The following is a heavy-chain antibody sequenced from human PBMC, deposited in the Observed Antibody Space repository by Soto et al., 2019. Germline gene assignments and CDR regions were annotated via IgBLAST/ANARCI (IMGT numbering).Heavy chain of an antibody. V-gene: IGHV3-48*03. Sequence: EVRLVESGGGLVLPGGSLRLSCAASEFTFSDYEMNWVRQAPGKGLEWISYISSSGTTIYYADSVKGRFTISRDNAKSSLSLQMNSLRADDTAVYYCARRFDAWGQGTLVTVSS. CDR1: EFTFSDYE. CDR2: ISSSGTTI. J-gene: IGHJ4*02. CDR3: ARRFDA.